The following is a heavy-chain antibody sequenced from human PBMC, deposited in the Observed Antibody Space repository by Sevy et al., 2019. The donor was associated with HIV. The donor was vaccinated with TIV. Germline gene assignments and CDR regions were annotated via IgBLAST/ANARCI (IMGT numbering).Heavy chain of an antibody. Sequence: ASVKVSCKASGYTFTDYYLHWVRQAPGQGLEWMTYINPNTGVKNYAQTFRGRVTMTTDTSINTVYMELTRLTSDDTAVYFCARGRVIFDYWGQGTLVTVSS. CDR2: INPNTGVK. CDR3: ARGRVIFDY. J-gene: IGHJ4*02. V-gene: IGHV1-2*02. CDR1: GYTFTDYY.